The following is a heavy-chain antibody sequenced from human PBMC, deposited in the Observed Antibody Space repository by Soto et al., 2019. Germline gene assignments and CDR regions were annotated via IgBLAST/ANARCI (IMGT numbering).Heavy chain of an antibody. CDR1: GGSISSSSYY. Sequence: SETLSLTCTVSGGSISSSSYYWGWIRQPPGKGLEWIGSIYYSGSTYYNPSLKSRVTISVDTSKNQFSLKLSSVTAADTAVYYCARFEEWLFGYDYWGQGTLVTVSS. CDR3: ARFEEWLFGYDY. CDR2: IYYSGST. V-gene: IGHV4-39*01. J-gene: IGHJ4*02. D-gene: IGHD3-3*01.